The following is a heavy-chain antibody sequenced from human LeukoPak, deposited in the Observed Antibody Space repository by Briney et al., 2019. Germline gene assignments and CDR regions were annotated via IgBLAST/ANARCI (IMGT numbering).Heavy chain of an antibody. CDR2: IYYSGST. D-gene: IGHD2-2*01. Sequence: SETLSLTCTVSGGSISSSSYYWGWIRQPPGKGLEWIGSIYYSGSTYYNPSLKSRVTISVDTSKNQFSLKLSSVTAADTAVYYCMIDIVAVPAAISNWFDPWGQGTLVTVSS. J-gene: IGHJ5*02. CDR3: MIDIVAVPAAISNWFDP. V-gene: IGHV4-39*02. CDR1: GGSISSSSYY.